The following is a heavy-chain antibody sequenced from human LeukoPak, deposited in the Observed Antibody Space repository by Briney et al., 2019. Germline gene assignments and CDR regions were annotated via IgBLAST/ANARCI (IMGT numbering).Heavy chain of an antibody. V-gene: IGHV3-21*01. Sequence: GGSLRLSCAASGFTFSSYSMNWVRQAPGKGLEWVSSISSSSSYIYYADSVKGRFTISRDNAKNSLYLQMNSLRAEDTAVYYCARGGYSGYDSVSYAFDIWGQGTMVTVSS. CDR1: GFTFSSYS. D-gene: IGHD5-12*01. CDR3: ARGGYSGYDSVSYAFDI. CDR2: ISSSSSYI. J-gene: IGHJ3*02.